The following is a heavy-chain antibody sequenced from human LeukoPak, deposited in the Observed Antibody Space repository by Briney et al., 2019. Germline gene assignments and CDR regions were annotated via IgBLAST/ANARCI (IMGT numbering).Heavy chain of an antibody. CDR3: ARDRGIAVASTPDY. V-gene: IGHV4-4*02. CDR1: GGSISSSNW. D-gene: IGHD6-19*01. J-gene: IGHJ4*02. CDR2: IYHSGST. Sequence: SQTLSLTCAVSGGSISSSNWWSWVRQPPGKGLEWIGEIYHSGSTNYNPSLKSRVTISVDKSKNQFSLKLSSVTAADTAMYYCARDRGIAVASTPDYWGQGTLVTVSS.